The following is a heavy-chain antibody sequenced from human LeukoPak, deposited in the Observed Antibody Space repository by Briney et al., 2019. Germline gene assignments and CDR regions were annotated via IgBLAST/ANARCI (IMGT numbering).Heavy chain of an antibody. CDR1: GFTFSSYS. D-gene: IGHD2-15*01. Sequence: GGSLRLSCAASGFTFSSYSMNWVRQAPGKGLEWVSSISSSSSYIYYADSVKGRFTISRDNAKNSLYLQMNSLRAEDTAVYYCARLVVVAANGGYFDYWGQGTLVTVSS. V-gene: IGHV3-21*01. J-gene: IGHJ4*02. CDR3: ARLVVVAANGGYFDY. CDR2: ISSSSSYI.